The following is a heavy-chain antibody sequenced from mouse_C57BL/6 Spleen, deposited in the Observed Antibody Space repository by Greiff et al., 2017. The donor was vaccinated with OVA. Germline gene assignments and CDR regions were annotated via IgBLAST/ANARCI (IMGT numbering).Heavy chain of an antibody. V-gene: IGHV5-4*01. CDR2: ISDGGSYT. Sequence: VQLKESGGGLVKPGGSLKLSCAASGFTFSSYAMSWVRQTPEKRLEWVATISDGGSYTYYPDNVKGRFTISRDNAKNNLYLQMSHLKSEDTAMYYCARALDSSGSPYYAMDYWGQGTSVTVSS. CDR3: ARALDSSGSPYYAMDY. D-gene: IGHD3-2*02. CDR1: GFTFSSYA. J-gene: IGHJ4*01.